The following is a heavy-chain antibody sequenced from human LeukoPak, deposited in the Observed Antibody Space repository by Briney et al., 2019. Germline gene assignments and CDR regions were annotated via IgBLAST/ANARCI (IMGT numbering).Heavy chain of an antibody. CDR1: GGSFSGYY. J-gene: IGHJ4*02. Sequence: SETLSLTCAVYGGSFSGYYWSWIRQPPGKGLEWIGEINHSGSTNYNPSLKSRVTISVDTSKNQFSLKLSSVTAADTAVYYCARLVLSRLLWFGELSSFDYWGQGTLVTVSS. D-gene: IGHD3-10*01. CDR3: ARLVLSRLLWFGELSSFDY. V-gene: IGHV4-34*01. CDR2: INHSGST.